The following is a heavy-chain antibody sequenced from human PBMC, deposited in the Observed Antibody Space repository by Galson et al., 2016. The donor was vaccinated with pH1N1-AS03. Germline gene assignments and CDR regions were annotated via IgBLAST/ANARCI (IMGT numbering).Heavy chain of an antibody. V-gene: IGHV3-30-3*01. J-gene: IGHJ4*02. CDR3: ARSPSSAWHNFDY. Sequence: SLRLSCAASGFTFSTYTMNWVRQAPGKGLEWVAVTSYNGRNKYYTDSVQGRFSISRDNSKNTLHLQMISLRDEDTAVYFCARSPSSAWHNFDYWGQGALVTVSS. CDR1: GFTFSTYT. CDR2: TSYNGRNK. D-gene: IGHD6-19*01.